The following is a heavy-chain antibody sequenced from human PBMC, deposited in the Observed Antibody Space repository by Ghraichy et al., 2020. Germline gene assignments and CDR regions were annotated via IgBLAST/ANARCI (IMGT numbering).Heavy chain of an antibody. D-gene: IGHD4-23*01. Sequence: GESLNISCAASGFTFSGYAMSWVRQAPGKGLEWVSAISGSGGSTYYADSVKGRFTISRDNSKNTLYLQMNSLRAEDTAVYYCAKDDYGGNARHLDAFDIWGQGTMVTVSS. CDR1: GFTFSGYA. CDR3: AKDDYGGNARHLDAFDI. J-gene: IGHJ3*02. V-gene: IGHV3-23*01. CDR2: ISGSGGST.